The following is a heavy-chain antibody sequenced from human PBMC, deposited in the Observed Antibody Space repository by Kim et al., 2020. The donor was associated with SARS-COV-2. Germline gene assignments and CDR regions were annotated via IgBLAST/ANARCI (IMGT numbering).Heavy chain of an antibody. Sequence: DSVKCRFPISRDNAKNSLYLQITRLRAEDTAVYYCARSRPRLGRSTCFDYWGQGTLVTVSS. V-gene: IGHV3-48*03. D-gene: IGHD6-13*01. J-gene: IGHJ4*02. CDR3: ARSRPRLGRSTCFDY.